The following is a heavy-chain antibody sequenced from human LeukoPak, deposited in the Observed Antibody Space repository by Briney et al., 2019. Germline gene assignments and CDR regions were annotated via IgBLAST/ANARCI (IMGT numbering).Heavy chain of an antibody. CDR1: GDSVSSNSAT. CDR3: VRDSGMGLDAFDI. D-gene: IGHD3-10*01. CDR2: TYYRSRWLN. V-gene: IGHV6-1*01. Sequence: SQTLSLTCAISGDSVSSNSATWNWIRQSPSRGLGWLGRTYYRSRWLNDYAVSVKGRITVNPDTSKNQFPLQLHSVSPEDTAVYYCVRDSGMGLDAFDIWGQGTMVTVSS. J-gene: IGHJ3*02.